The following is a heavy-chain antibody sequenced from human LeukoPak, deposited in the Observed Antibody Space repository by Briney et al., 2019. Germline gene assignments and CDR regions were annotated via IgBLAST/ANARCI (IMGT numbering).Heavy chain of an antibody. CDR3: ARVPSSSWGRFYYFDY. Sequence: KPSETLSLTCTVSGGSISSYYWSWIRQPPGKGLEWIGYIYYNGSTNYNPSLKSRVTISVDTSKNQFSLKLSSVTAADTAVYYCARVPSSSWGRFYYFDYWGQGTLVTVSS. CDR1: GGSISSYY. CDR2: IYYNGST. V-gene: IGHV4-59*08. J-gene: IGHJ4*02. D-gene: IGHD6-13*01.